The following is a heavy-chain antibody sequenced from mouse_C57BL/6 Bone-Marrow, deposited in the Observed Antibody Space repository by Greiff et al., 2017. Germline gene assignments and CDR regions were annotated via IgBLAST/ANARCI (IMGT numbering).Heavy chain of an antibody. V-gene: IGHV1-54*01. CDR1: GYAFTNYL. CDR2: INPGSGGT. D-gene: IGHD2-5*01. J-gene: IGHJ2*01. Sequence: QVQLKQSGAELVRPGTSVKVSCKASGYAFTNYLIEWVKQRPGQGLEWIGAINPGSGGTNYNEKFKGKATLTTDKSSSTAYMQLSSLTSEDSAVYFCARSYYSNYDFDYWGQGTTLTVSS. CDR3: ARSYYSNYDFDY.